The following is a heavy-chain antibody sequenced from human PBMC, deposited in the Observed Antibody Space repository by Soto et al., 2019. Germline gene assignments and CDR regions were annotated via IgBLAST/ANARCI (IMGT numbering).Heavy chain of an antibody. V-gene: IGHV4-34*01. Sequence: PSETLSLTCAVYGGSFSGYYWSWIRQPPGEGLEWIGEINHSGSTNYNPSLKSRVTISVDTSKNQFSLKLSSVTAADTAVYYCARGRFGGGWYDYWGQGTLVTVSS. CDR1: GGSFSGYY. CDR3: ARGRFGGGWYDY. D-gene: IGHD3-16*01. J-gene: IGHJ4*02. CDR2: INHSGST.